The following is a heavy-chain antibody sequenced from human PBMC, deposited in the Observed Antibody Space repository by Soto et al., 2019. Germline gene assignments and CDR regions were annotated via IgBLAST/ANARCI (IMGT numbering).Heavy chain of an antibody. D-gene: IGHD1-20*01. J-gene: IGHJ4*02. CDR2: MNPNSANT. V-gene: IGHV1-8*01. Sequence: QVQLVQSGAEVKQSGASVKVSCKASGYTFTSYDINWVRQATGQGLEWMGWMNPNSANTGYAQKFQGRVTMTRNTXKSTAYMELSSLKSEDTAVYYCARVRTYNWNYVDYWGQGTLVTVSS. CDR1: GYTFTSYD. CDR3: ARVRTYNWNYVDY.